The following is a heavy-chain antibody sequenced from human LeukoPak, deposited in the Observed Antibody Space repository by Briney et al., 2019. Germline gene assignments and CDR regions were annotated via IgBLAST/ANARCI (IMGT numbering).Heavy chain of an antibody. V-gene: IGHV3-21*01. CDR1: GFTFSSYS. CDR2: ISSSSSYI. Sequence: GGSLRLSCAASGFTFSSYSMNGVRQAPGKGLEWVSSISSSSSYIYYADSVKGRFTISRDNAKNSLYLQMNSPRAEDTAVYYCARCLGYCSSTSCYDWGQGTLVTVSS. CDR3: ARCLGYCSSTSCYD. J-gene: IGHJ4*02. D-gene: IGHD2-2*01.